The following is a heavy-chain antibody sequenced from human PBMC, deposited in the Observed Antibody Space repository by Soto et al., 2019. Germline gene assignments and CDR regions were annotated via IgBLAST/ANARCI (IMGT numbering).Heavy chain of an antibody. CDR3: TRGWGQESTGLYYAY. CDR2: IIPLFGTA. Sequence: QVQLVQSGAEVKKPGSSVKVSCKASGGTFSRYAISWVRQAPGQGLEWMGGIIPLFGTANYARKFEGRVTIAADDSTSTDYMDLRGMRSEDTAIYYCTRGWGQESTGLYYAYWGPGTLVTVSS. CDR1: GGTFSRYA. J-gene: IGHJ4*02. D-gene: IGHD3-22*01. V-gene: IGHV1-69*01.